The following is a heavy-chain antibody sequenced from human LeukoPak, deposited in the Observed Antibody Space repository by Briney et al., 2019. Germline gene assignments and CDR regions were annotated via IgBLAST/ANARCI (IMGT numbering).Heavy chain of an antibody. CDR2: INPSGGST. J-gene: IGHJ4*02. V-gene: IGHV1-46*01. D-gene: IGHD6-6*01. CDR3: ARDRSIAARRSFLGNY. CDR1: GYTFTSYY. Sequence: GASVKVSCKASGYTFTSYYMHWVRQAPGQGLEWMGIINPSGGSTSYAQKFQGRVTMTRDMSTSTVYMELSSLRSEDTAVYYCARDRSIAARRSFLGNYWGQGTLVTVSS.